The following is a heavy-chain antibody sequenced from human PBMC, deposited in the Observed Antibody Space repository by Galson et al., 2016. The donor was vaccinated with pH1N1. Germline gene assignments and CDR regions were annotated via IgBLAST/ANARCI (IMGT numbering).Heavy chain of an antibody. CDR2: IYLGGSLI. J-gene: IGHJ3*02. CDR3: ARQNDYGDYRGDAFDI. V-gene: IGHV5-51*01. Sequence: QSGAEVKKPGEPLKISCKGSGYRFPSSWIGWVRQMPGKGLEWMGIIYLGGSLISYRPSFQGQVTISADKSVNIVYLEWVSLKASDTAMYYCARQNDYGDYRGDAFDIWGQGTMVTVSS. CDR1: GYRFPSSW. D-gene: IGHD4-17*01.